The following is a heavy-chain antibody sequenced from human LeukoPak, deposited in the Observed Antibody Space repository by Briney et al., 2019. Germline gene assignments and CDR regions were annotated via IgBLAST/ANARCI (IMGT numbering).Heavy chain of an antibody. Sequence: SVKVSCKASGGTFSSYAISWVRQAPGQGLEWMGGIIPIFGTANYAQKFQGRVTITADESTSTAYMELSSLRSEDTAVYYCARGSSSGYYDSSVHAFDIWGQGAMVTVSS. J-gene: IGHJ3*02. CDR2: IIPIFGTA. CDR1: GGTFSSYA. CDR3: ARGSSSGYYDSSVHAFDI. V-gene: IGHV1-69*13. D-gene: IGHD3-22*01.